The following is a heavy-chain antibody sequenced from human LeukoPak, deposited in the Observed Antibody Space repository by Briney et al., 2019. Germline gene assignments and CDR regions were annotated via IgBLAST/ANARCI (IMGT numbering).Heavy chain of an antibody. J-gene: IGHJ4*02. V-gene: IGHV4-30-2*01. CDR2: IYHSGST. CDR1: GGSINSGGYS. Sequence: SQTLSLTCAVSGGSINSGGYSWSWIRQPPGKGLEWIGYIYHSGSTNYNPSLKSRVTISVDTSKNQFSLKLSSVTAADTAVYYCARGPKTIDYWGQGTLVTVSS. D-gene: IGHD1-7*01. CDR3: ARGPKTIDY.